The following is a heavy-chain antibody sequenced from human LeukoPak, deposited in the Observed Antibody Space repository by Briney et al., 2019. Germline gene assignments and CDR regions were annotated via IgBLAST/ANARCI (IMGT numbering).Heavy chain of an antibody. D-gene: IGHD5-12*01. V-gene: IGHV3-48*01. J-gene: IGHJ5*02. CDR1: GFTFSSYG. CDR2: ISSSSSTI. Sequence: GGSLRLSCAASGFTFSSYGMSWVRQAPGKGLEWVSYISSSSSTIYYADSVKGRFTISRDNAKNSLYLQMNSLRAEDTAVYYCARASGYDYAPLDPWGQGTLVTVSS. CDR3: ARASGYDYAPLDP.